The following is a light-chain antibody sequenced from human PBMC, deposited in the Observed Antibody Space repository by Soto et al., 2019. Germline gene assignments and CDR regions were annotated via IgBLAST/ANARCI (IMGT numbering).Light chain of an antibody. J-gene: IGLJ3*02. CDR3: AAWDDSLSAWV. CDR2: TNN. V-gene: IGLV1-44*01. CDR1: NSDIGRNF. Sequence: QSALTQPPSASGTPGQRVTISCSGSNSDIGRNFVSWYQQVPGTAPKLLIQTNNQRPSGVPDRFSGSKSGTSASLAISGLHSEDEADYYCAAWDDSLSAWVFGGGTKLTVL.